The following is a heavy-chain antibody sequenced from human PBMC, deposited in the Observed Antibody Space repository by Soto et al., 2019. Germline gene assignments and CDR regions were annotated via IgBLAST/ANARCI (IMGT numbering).Heavy chain of an antibody. Sequence: EVQLVESGGGLVQPGGSLRLSCAASGFTLGSSWMHWVRQAPGKGLLWVSRVNSDGSSTAYADSVKGRFTISRDNAKNTGYLQMSSLRADDTAVYYCAREIGGGYLSIDLWGRGTLVTVSS. CDR1: GFTLGSSW. CDR3: AREIGGGYLSIDL. V-gene: IGHV3-74*01. CDR2: VNSDGSST. D-gene: IGHD2-15*01. J-gene: IGHJ2*01.